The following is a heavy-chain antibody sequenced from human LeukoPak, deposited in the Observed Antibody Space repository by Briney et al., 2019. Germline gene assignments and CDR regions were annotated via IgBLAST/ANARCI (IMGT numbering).Heavy chain of an antibody. CDR1: GFTFSNYA. CDR3: AKDARAGGYERYNWFDP. D-gene: IGHD5-12*01. Sequence: QPGGSLRLSCAASGFTFSNYAMTWVRQAPGKGLEWVSAISGSGGSTYYADSVKGRFTISRDNSKNTLYLQMNSLRAEDSAIYYCAKDARAGGYERYNWFDPWGQGTLVTVSS. J-gene: IGHJ5*02. CDR2: ISGSGGST. V-gene: IGHV3-23*01.